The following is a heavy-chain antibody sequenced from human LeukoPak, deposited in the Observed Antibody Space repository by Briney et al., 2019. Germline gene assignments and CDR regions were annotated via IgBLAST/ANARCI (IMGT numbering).Heavy chain of an antibody. CDR3: ARDIERAAAELNY. Sequence: ASVKVSCKASGYTFTGYYMEWVRQAPGQGLEWMGWINPNSGGTNYAQKFQGRVTMTRDTSISTAYMELSRLRSDDTAVYYCARDIERAAAELNYWGQGTLVTVSS. CDR1: GYTFTGYY. J-gene: IGHJ4*02. V-gene: IGHV1-2*02. D-gene: IGHD6-13*01. CDR2: INPNSGGT.